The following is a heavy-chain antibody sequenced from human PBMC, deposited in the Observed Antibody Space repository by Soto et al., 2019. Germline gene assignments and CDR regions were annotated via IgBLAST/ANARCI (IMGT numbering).Heavy chain of an antibody. Sequence: ASVKVSCKASGYTFTGYYMHWVRQAPGQGLEWMGWINPNSGGTNYAQKFQGRVTMTRDTSISTAYMELSRLRSDDTAVYYCASVRTPSVEWLVDYYFDYWGQGTLVTVSS. CDR3: ASVRTPSVEWLVDYYFDY. CDR1: GYTFTGYY. D-gene: IGHD6-19*01. CDR2: INPNSGGT. J-gene: IGHJ4*02. V-gene: IGHV1-2*02.